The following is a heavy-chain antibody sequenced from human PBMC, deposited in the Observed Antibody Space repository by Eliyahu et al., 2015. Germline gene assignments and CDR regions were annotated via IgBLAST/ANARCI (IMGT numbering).Heavy chain of an antibody. D-gene: IGHD1-26*01. J-gene: IGHJ5*02. CDR1: GYXFXYYA. V-gene: IGHV1-3*01. Sequence: QVQLVQSGAEVKKPGASVMISCKASGYXFXYYAXHWVRQAPXKRXELXGWINAGNGDTKYSQNFQGRLTITRDTSATTLYMQLSSLRSADTAVYYCVRDHSWRGSSNPNWFDPWGQGTLVTVSS. CDR3: VRDHSWRGSSNPNWFDP. CDR2: INAGNGDT.